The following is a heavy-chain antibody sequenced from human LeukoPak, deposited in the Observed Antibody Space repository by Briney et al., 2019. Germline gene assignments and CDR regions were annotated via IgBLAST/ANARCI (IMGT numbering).Heavy chain of an antibody. CDR3: ARADGSYYFDY. V-gene: IGHV3-30*04. D-gene: IGHD1-26*01. CDR1: GFTFSSYA. J-gene: IGHJ4*02. CDR2: ISYDGSNK. Sequence: TGGSLRLSCAASGFTFSSYAMHWVRQAPGKGLEWVAVISYDGSNKYYADSVKGRFTISRDNSKNTLYLQMNSLRAEDTAVYYCARADGSYYFDYWGQGTLVTVSS.